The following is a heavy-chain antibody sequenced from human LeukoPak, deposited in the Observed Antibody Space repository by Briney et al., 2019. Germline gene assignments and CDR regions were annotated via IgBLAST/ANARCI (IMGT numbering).Heavy chain of an antibody. D-gene: IGHD5-18*01. CDR1: GGSISSYY. J-gene: IGHJ4*02. V-gene: IGHV4-59*01. Sequence: SETLSLTCTVSGGSISSYYWSWIRQPPGKGLEWIGYIYYSGSTNYNPSLKSRVTISVDTSKNQFSLKLSSVTAADTAVYYCARVYSNRGYSYGYGGYYFDYWGQGTLVTVSS. CDR2: IYYSGST. CDR3: ARVYSNRGYSYGYGGYYFDY.